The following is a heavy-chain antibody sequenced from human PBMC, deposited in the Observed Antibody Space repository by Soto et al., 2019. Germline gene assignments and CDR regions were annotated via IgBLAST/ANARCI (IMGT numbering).Heavy chain of an antibody. V-gene: IGHV3-64*01. J-gene: IGHJ4*02. CDR2: ISTYGGST. CDR3: ARGYCSSTSCAFDS. CDR1: GFTFSNYA. Sequence: EVQLEESGGGLVQPGGSLRLSCAASGFTFSNYAMHWVRQAPGKGLEYVSSISTYGGSTYYANSVTGRFTISRDNSKNTLYLQMGSLRVEDMAVYYCARGYCSSTSCAFDSWGQGTLVTVSS. D-gene: IGHD2-2*01.